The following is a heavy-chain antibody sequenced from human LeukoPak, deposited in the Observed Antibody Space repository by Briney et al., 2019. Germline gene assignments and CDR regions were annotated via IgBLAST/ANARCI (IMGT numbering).Heavy chain of an antibody. V-gene: IGHV3-20*04. D-gene: IGHD2-15*01. Sequence: GGSLRLSCAASEFTFDDYGMSWVRQAPGKGLEWVSGINWNGGSIGYADSVKGRFTISRDNAKNSLYLQMDSLRAEDTALYYCARGSGPGAVFDYWGQGTLVTVSS. CDR1: EFTFDDYG. CDR3: ARGSGPGAVFDY. J-gene: IGHJ4*02. CDR2: INWNGGSI.